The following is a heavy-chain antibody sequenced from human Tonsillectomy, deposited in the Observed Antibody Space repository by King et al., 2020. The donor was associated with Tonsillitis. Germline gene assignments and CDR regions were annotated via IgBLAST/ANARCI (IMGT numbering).Heavy chain of an antibody. D-gene: IGHD6-13*01. CDR1: GYTFTSSY. Sequence: QLVQSGAEVKKPGASVKVSCKASGYTFTSSYMHWVRLAPGQVLDGMGIINPSGCSPSYAQEFQGRVTMTRDTSTSTVYMELSSLRSEDTAVYYCAREAYIAAAGTGEAFDIWGQGTMVTVSS. J-gene: IGHJ3*02. V-gene: IGHV1-46*01. CDR2: INPSGCSP. CDR3: AREAYIAAAGTGEAFDI.